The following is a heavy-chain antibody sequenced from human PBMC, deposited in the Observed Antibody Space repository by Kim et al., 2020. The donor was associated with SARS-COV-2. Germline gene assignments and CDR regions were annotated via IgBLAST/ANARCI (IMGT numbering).Heavy chain of an antibody. Sequence: SETLSLTCAVYGGSFSGYYWSWIRQPPGKGLEWIGEINHSGSTNYNPSLKSRVTISVDTSKNQFSLKLSSVTAADTAVYYCARGGGYSYAKGNAFDIWGQGTMVTVSS. J-gene: IGHJ3*02. CDR3: ARGGGYSYAKGNAFDI. CDR1: GGSFSGYY. CDR2: INHSGST. V-gene: IGHV4-34*01. D-gene: IGHD5-18*01.